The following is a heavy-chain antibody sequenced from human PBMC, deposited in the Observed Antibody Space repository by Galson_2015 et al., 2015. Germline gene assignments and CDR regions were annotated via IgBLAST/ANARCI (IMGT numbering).Heavy chain of an antibody. V-gene: IGHV3-7*01. CDR3: ARGTVFGVVINPETYYFDH. Sequence: SLRLSCAASGFTFSSYWMSWVRQAPGKGLQWVANIKQDGSEKHHVDSVKGRFTISRDNAKNSLYLQMNSLRAEDTAVYYCARGTVFGVVINPETYYFDHWGQGTLVAVSS. J-gene: IGHJ4*02. CDR1: GFTFSSYW. D-gene: IGHD3-3*01. CDR2: IKQDGSEK.